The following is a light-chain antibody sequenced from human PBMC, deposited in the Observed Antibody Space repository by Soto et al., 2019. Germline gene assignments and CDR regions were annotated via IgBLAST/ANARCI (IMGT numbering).Light chain of an antibody. Sequence: EILMAQSQATLSVSPGEGATLSCRASQSVRGTLAWYQQKPGQAPRLLIYGASTRASGIPTRFSGAGSGAEFTLTISSLQYEDSAVYCCQQYIDWPRTFGGGTRVEIK. CDR3: QQYIDWPRT. V-gene: IGKV3D-15*01. CDR1: QSVRGT. CDR2: GAS. J-gene: IGKJ4*01.